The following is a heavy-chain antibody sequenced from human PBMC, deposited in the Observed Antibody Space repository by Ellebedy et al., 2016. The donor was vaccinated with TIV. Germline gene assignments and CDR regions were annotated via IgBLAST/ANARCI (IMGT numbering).Heavy chain of an antibody. D-gene: IGHD1-26*01. J-gene: IGHJ6*02. CDR3: ARTYSGNYGLGYYGMDV. Sequence: AASVKVSCKASRYTFTGYYMHWVRQAPGQGLEWMGWINPNSGGTNYAQKFQGWVTMTRDTSISTAYMELSRLKSDDTAIYYCARTYSGNYGLGYYGMDVWGQGTTVTVS. CDR2: INPNSGGT. V-gene: IGHV1-2*04. CDR1: RYTFTGYY.